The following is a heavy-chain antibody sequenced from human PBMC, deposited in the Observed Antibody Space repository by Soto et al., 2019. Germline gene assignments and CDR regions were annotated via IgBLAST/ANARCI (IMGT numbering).Heavy chain of an antibody. CDR2: IYYTGST. CDR3: ARRYCSGGSCYSGFDC. CDR1: GGSISNYY. Sequence: SETLSLTCTVSGGSISNYYWSWIRQPPGKGLEWIGYIYYTGSTNYNPSLNSRVSMSVDTSKNQFSLELSSVTAADTALYYCARRYCSGGSCYSGFDCWGQGTLVTVSS. V-gene: IGHV4-59*01. D-gene: IGHD2-15*01. J-gene: IGHJ4*02.